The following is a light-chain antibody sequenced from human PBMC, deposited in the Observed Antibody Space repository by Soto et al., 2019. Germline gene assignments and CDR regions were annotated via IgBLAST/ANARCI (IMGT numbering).Light chain of an antibody. CDR3: QSYDSRLSGSV. Sequence: QSVLTQPPSVSGAPGQRVTISCTGSSSNIGAGYDVHWYQQLPGTDPKLLIYGNSNRPSGVPDRFSGSKSGTSASLAITGLHDEDEADYYCQSYDSRLSGSVFGGGTKLTVL. CDR1: SSNIGAGYD. V-gene: IGLV1-40*01. CDR2: GNS. J-gene: IGLJ3*02.